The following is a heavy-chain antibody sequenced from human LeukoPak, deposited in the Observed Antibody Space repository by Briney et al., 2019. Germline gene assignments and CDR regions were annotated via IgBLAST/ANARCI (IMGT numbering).Heavy chain of an antibody. CDR3: AKGRSSGSYYTLFDY. D-gene: IGHD3-10*01. CDR2: ISGSGGST. CDR1: GFTFSSYA. J-gene: IGHJ4*02. Sequence: GGSLRLSCAASGFTFSSYAMSWGRQAPGKGLEWVSAISGSGGSTYYADSVKGRFTISRDNSKNTLYLQMNSLRAEDTAVYYCAKGRSSGSYYTLFDYWGQGTLVTVSS. V-gene: IGHV3-23*01.